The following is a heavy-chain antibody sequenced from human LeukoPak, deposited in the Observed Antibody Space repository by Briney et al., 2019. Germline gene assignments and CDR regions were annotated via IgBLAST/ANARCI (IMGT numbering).Heavy chain of an antibody. V-gene: IGHV4-61*02. CDR3: ARDFSYCSSTSCMGRYYYMDV. CDR2: IYTSGST. CDR1: GGSISSGSYY. D-gene: IGHD2-2*01. Sequence: SETLSLTCTVSGGSISSGSYYWSWIRQPAGKGLEWIGRIYTSGSTNYNPSLKSRVTISVDTSKNQFSLKLSSVTAADTAVYYCARDFSYCSSTSCMGRYYYMDVWGKGTTVTVSS. J-gene: IGHJ6*03.